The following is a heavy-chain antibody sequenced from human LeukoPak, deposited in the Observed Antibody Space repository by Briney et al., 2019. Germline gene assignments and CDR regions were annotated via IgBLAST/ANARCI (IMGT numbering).Heavy chain of an antibody. CDR1: GFTFSSYA. D-gene: IGHD6-13*01. CDR3: ATLSWYGSFDY. Sequence: GGSLRLSCAASGFTFSSYAMSWVRQAPGMGLEWVANIKQDGSEKYYVDSVKGRFTISRDNAKNSLYLQMNSLRAEDTAVYYCATLSWYGSFDYWGQGTLVTVSS. J-gene: IGHJ4*02. CDR2: IKQDGSEK. V-gene: IGHV3-7*01.